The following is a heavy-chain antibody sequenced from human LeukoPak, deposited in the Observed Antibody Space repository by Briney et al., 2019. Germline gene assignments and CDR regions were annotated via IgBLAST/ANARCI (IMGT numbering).Heavy chain of an antibody. CDR3: AKDRSSWYYPFDS. J-gene: IGHJ4*02. Sequence: AGGSLRLSCVASGFTFSSYAMSWVRQAPGKGLEWVSVVSGGGHNTYYAGSVKGRFTMSRDNSKRTVYLQMSSLRAEDTAVYYCAKDRSSWYYPFDSWGQGTLVTVSS. CDR2: VSGGGHNT. V-gene: IGHV3-23*01. D-gene: IGHD3-3*01. CDR1: GFTFSSYA.